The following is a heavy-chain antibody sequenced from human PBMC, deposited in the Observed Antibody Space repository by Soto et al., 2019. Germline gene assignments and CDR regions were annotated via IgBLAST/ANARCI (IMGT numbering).Heavy chain of an antibody. Sequence: SETLSLTCTVSGGSISSGGYYWSWIRQHPGKGLEWIGYIYYSGSTYYNPSLKSRVTISVDTSKNQFSLKLSSVTAADTAVYYCARILGWAAAGTWVGYYYYGMDVRGQGTTVTVSS. J-gene: IGHJ6*02. CDR1: GGSISSGGYY. V-gene: IGHV4-31*03. CDR3: ARILGWAAAGTWVGYYYYGMDV. CDR2: IYYSGST. D-gene: IGHD6-13*01.